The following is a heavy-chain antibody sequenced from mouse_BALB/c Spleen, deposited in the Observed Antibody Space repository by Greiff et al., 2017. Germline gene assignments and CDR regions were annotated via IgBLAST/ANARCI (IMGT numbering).Heavy chain of an antibody. D-gene: IGHD2-12*01. V-gene: IGHV1-20*02. Sequence: VQLQQSGPELVKPGASVKISCKASGYSFTGYFMHWVMQSPGKSLEWIGRINPYNGDTFYNQKFKGKATLTVDKSSSTAHMELRSLASEDSAVYYCARDAYDPYFDVWGGGTTVTVSS. CDR3: ARDAYDPYFDV. CDR2: INPYNGDT. J-gene: IGHJ1*01. CDR1: GYSFTGYF.